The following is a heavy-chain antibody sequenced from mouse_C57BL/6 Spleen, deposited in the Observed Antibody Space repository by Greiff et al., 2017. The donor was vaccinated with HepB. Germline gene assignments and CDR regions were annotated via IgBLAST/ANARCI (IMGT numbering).Heavy chain of an antibody. J-gene: IGHJ2*01. V-gene: IGHV14-4*01. CDR2: IDPENGDT. Sequence: VQLQQSGAELVRPGASVKLSCTASGFNIKDDYMHWVKQRPEQGLEWIGWIDPENGDTEYASKFQGKATITADTSSNTAYLQLSSLTSEDTAVYYCTSIYYDYTRDYWGQGTTLTVSS. CDR1: GFNIKDDY. D-gene: IGHD2-4*01. CDR3: TSIYYDYTRDY.